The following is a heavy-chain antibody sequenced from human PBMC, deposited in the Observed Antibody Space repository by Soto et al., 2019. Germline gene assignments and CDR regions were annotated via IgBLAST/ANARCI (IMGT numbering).Heavy chain of an antibody. J-gene: IGHJ2*01. CDR2: IYSGGST. D-gene: IGHD3-3*01. CDR1: GFTVSSNY. Sequence: EVQLVESGGGLVQPGGSLRLSCAASGFTVSSNYVSWVRQAPGKGLEWVSVIYSGGSTYYADSVKGRFTISRDNSKNTLYLQMNSLRAEDTAVYYCAREGLMDDFWSGYYYDLWGRGTLVTVSS. V-gene: IGHV3-66*01. CDR3: AREGLMDDFWSGYYYDL.